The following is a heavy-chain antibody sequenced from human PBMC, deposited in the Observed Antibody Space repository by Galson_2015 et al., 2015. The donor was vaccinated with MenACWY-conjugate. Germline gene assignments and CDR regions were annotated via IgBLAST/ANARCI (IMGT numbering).Heavy chain of an antibody. D-gene: IGHD6-6*01. Sequence: SLRLSCAASGFTFSNYWMHWVRQAPGKGLEWVSRVNSDGTGTTYADSVKGRFTISRDNAKNTLYLQMNSLRAEDTAIYYCTKAAARYSTSSAFNWFDPWSQGALVTVSS. J-gene: IGHJ5*02. CDR3: TKAAARYSTSSAFNWFDP. CDR1: GFTFSNYW. CDR2: VNSDGTGT. V-gene: IGHV3-74*01.